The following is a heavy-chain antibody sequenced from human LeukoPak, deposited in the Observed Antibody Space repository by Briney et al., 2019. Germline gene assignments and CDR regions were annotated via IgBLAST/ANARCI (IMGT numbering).Heavy chain of an antibody. Sequence: ASVKVSCKASGYTFTGYYMHWVRQAPGQGLEWMGWINPNSGGTNYAQKFQGRVTMTRDTSISTAYMEPSRLRSDDTAVYYCAKEGAITGAGTRYFQYWGQGTLVTVSS. CDR1: GYTFTGYY. CDR3: AKEGAITGAGTRYFQY. CDR2: INPNSGGT. D-gene: IGHD6-13*01. J-gene: IGHJ1*01. V-gene: IGHV1-2*02.